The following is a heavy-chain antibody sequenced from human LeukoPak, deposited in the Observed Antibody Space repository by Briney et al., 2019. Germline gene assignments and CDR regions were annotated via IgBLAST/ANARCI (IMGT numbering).Heavy chain of an antibody. J-gene: IGHJ4*02. V-gene: IGHV4-59*01. D-gene: IGHD1-26*01. CDR1: DGSINGYY. CDR2: MYSGGTT. Sequence: TSETLSLTCTVSDGSINGYYWSWIRQPPGKGLDWIGYMYSGGTTNYSPSLKSRVTISEDMSKNQFSLKLTSVTAADTAVYYCTRGGSADPFEHWGQGTLVTVSS. CDR3: TRGGSADPFEH.